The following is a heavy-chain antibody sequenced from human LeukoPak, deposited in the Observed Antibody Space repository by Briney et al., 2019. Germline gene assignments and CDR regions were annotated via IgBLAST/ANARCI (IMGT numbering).Heavy chain of an antibody. CDR1: RFTFSSYG. J-gene: IGHJ4*02. CDR2: IWYDGSNK. CDR3: ARWRSSGYLLDY. Sequence: GRSLRLSCAASRFTFSSYGMHWVRQAPGKGLEWVAVIWYDGSNKYYADSVKGRFTISRDNSKNTLYLQMNSLRAEDTAVYYCARWRSSGYLLDYWGQGTLVTVSS. D-gene: IGHD3-22*01. V-gene: IGHV3-33*01.